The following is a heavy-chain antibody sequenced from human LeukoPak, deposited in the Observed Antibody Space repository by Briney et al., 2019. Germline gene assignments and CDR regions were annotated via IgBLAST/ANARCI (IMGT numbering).Heavy chain of an antibody. CDR1: GFSFSDYD. Sequence: GGSLRLSCAASGFSFSDYDMNWVRLAPGKGLEWVAWISTTSATIYYADSVKGRFTISRDNAKNSLYLQMNSLRDEDTAVYYCARGEQWLVFFDYWGQGTLVTVSS. CDR2: ISTTSATI. J-gene: IGHJ4*02. CDR3: ARGEQWLVFFDY. V-gene: IGHV3-48*02. D-gene: IGHD6-19*01.